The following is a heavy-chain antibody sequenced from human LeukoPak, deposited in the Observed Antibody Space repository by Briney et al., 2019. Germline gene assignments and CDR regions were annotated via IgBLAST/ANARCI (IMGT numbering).Heavy chain of an antibody. CDR3: AKDYRGRGIVVVIGY. D-gene: IGHD3-22*01. J-gene: IGHJ4*02. CDR1: GFTFSSXX. V-gene: IGHV3-23*01. Sequence: PGGSLRLSCAASGFTFSSXXXXXXXXAXXXXXXXXXXXXGSGGSTYYADSVKGRFTISRDNSKNTLYLQMNSLRAEDTAVYYCAKDYRGRGIVVVIGYWGQGTLVTVSS. CDR2: XXGSGGST.